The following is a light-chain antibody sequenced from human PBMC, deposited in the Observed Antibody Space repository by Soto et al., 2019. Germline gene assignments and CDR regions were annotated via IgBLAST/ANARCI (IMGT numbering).Light chain of an antibody. Sequence: QSALTQPASVSGSPGQSITISCTGTSSDVGGYNHVSWYQQHPGKAPKFMIYDVSNRPSGVSNRFSGSKSGNTASLTISGLQDEDEADYYCSSYTSSSTYVFGTGTKLTVL. CDR3: SSYTSSSTYV. V-gene: IGLV2-14*01. CDR1: SSDVGGYNH. CDR2: DVS. J-gene: IGLJ1*01.